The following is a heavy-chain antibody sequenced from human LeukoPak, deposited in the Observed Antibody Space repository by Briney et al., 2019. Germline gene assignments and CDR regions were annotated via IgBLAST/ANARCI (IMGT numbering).Heavy chain of an antibody. J-gene: IGHJ4*02. CDR1: GGTSSSYA. V-gene: IGHV1-69*04. Sequence: ASVKVSCKASGGTSSSYAISWVRQAPGQGLEWMGRIIPIFGIANYAQKFQGRVTITADKSTSTAYMELSSLRSEDTAVYYCARDQGPEYSSSWYDYWGQGTLVTVSS. CDR3: ARDQGPEYSSSWYDY. CDR2: IIPIFGIA. D-gene: IGHD6-13*01.